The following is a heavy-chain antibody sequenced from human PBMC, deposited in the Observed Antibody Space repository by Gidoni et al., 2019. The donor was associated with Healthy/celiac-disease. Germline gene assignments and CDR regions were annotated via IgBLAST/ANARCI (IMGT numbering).Heavy chain of an antibody. J-gene: IGHJ6*03. V-gene: IGHV3-23*01. CDR2: ISGSGGST. CDR3: AKHWTSLGYYYYYMDV. D-gene: IGHD3-3*01. Sequence: GGGLVQPGGSLRLSCAASGFTFSSYAMSWVRQAPGKGLEWVSAISGSGGSTYYADSVKGRFTISRDNSKNTLYLQMNSLRAEDTAVYYCAKHWTSLGYYYYYMDVWGKGTTVTVSS. CDR1: GFTFSSYA.